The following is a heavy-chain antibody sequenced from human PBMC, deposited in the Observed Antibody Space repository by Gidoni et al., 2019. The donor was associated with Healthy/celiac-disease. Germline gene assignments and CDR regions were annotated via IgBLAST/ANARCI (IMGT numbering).Heavy chain of an antibody. V-gene: IGHV3-30*03. CDR2: ISYDGINK. J-gene: IGHJ4*02. CDR1: GFTFSSYG. Sequence: QVQLVEAGGGEVQPGRALRLSCAASGFTFSSYGMHWFRQATGKGLEWVSVISYDGINKYYADAVKGRFTISRDNSKNTLYLQMNSLRAEDTAVYYCATYTAMVPWDWGQGTLVTVSS. CDR3: ATYTAMVPWD. D-gene: IGHD5-18*01.